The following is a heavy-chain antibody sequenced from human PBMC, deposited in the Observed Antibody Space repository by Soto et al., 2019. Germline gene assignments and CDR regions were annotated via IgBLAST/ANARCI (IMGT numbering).Heavy chain of an antibody. D-gene: IGHD6-19*01. V-gene: IGHV1-58*01. CDR2: IVVGSGHP. CDR3: AADVIAVAGDSDY. Sequence: SVKVSCKASGFTFSNSAVQWVRQPRGQRLEWMGWIVVGSGHPNLAQKFQDRVTLTRDMSTGTAYMELSSLRSEDTAVYYCAADVIAVAGDSDYWGQGNKVTVSS. J-gene: IGHJ4*02. CDR1: GFTFSNSA.